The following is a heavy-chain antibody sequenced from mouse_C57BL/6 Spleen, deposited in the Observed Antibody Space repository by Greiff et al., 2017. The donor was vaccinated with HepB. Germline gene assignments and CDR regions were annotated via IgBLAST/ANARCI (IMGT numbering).Heavy chain of an antibody. V-gene: IGHV1-64*01. J-gene: IGHJ4*01. CDR1: GYTFTSYW. CDR3: ARDLYDYAMDY. Sequence: VQLQQSGAELVKPGASVKLSCKASGYTFTSYWMHWVKQRPGQGLEWIGMIHPNSGSTNYNEKFKSKATLTVDKSSSTAYMQLSSLTSEDSAVYYCARDLYDYAMDYWGQGTSVTVSS. CDR2: IHPNSGST. D-gene: IGHD2-3*01.